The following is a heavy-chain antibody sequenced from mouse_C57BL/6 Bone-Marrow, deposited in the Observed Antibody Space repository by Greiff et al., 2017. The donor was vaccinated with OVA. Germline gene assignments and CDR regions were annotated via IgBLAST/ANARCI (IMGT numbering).Heavy chain of an antibody. V-gene: IGHV1-80*01. D-gene: IGHD1-1*01. CDR2: IYPGDGDT. CDR3: ARDGSSSAWFAY. J-gene: IGHJ3*01. CDR1: GYAFSSYW. Sequence: QVTLKVSGAELVKPGASVKISCKASGYAFSSYWMNWVKQRPGKGLEWIGQIYPGDGDTNYNGKFKGKATLTADKSSSTAYMQLSSLTSEDSAVYFCARDGSSSAWFAYWGQGTLVTVSA.